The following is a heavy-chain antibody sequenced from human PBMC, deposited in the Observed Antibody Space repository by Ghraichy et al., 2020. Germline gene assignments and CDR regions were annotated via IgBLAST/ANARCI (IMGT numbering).Heavy chain of an antibody. J-gene: IGHJ3*02. V-gene: IGHV4-39*01. CDR3: ASPFWSGYSPDAFDI. CDR1: GGSISSSSYY. Sequence: GSLRLSCTVSGGSISSSSYYWGWIRQPPGKGLEWIGSIYYSGSTYYNPSLKSRVTISVDTSKNQFSLKLSSVTAADTAVYYCASPFWSGYSPDAFDIWGQGTMVTVSS. CDR2: IYYSGST. D-gene: IGHD3-3*01.